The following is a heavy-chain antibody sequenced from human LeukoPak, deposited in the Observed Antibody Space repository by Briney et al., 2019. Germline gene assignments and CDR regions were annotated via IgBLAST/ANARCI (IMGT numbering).Heavy chain of an antibody. J-gene: IGHJ6*03. D-gene: IGHD3-3*01. CDR2: INHSGST. CDR3: ARGSRVAFWSGYYPGYYYMDV. Sequence: PSETLSLTCAVYGGSFSGYYWSWIRQPPGKGPEWIGEINHSGSTNYNPSLKSRVTISVDTSKNQFSLKLSSVTAADTAVYYCARGSRVAFWSGYYPGYYYMDVWGKGTTVTVSS. CDR1: GGSFSGYY. V-gene: IGHV4-34*01.